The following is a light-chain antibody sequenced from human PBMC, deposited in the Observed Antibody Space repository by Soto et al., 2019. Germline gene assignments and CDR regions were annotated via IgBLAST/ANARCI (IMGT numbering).Light chain of an antibody. CDR3: SSYTTSSTRI. V-gene: IGLV2-14*01. J-gene: IGLJ2*01. Sequence: QSALTQPASVSGSPGQSITISCTGSSSDVGAYNYVSWYQQHPGKAPKLLIYEVTNRPFGVSNRFSGSKSGNTASLTIAGLQPEDEADYYCSSYTTSSTRIFGGGTKLTVL. CDR1: SSDVGAYNY. CDR2: EVT.